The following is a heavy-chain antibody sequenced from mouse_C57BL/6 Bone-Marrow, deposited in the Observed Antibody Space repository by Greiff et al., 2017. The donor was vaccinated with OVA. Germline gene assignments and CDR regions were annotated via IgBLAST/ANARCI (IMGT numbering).Heavy chain of an antibody. CDR1: GFTFSSYG. J-gene: IGHJ2*01. D-gene: IGHD1-1*01. Sequence: EVKLVESGGDLVKPGGSLKLSCAASGFTFSSYGLSWVRQTPDKRLEWVATISSGGSYTYYPDSVKGRFTISRDNAKNTLYLQMSSLKSEDTAMYYCARHYYGSERDFDYWGQGTTLTVSS. V-gene: IGHV5-6*01. CDR2: ISSGGSYT. CDR3: ARHYYGSERDFDY.